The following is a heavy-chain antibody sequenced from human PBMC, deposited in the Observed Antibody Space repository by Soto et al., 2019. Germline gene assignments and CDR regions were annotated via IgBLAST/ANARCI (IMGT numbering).Heavy chain of an antibody. V-gene: IGHV6-1*01. J-gene: IGHJ3*02. CDR1: GDSVSSNSAA. CDR2: TYYRSKWYN. CDR3: ARDYTPGSYYDSSGPQGDAFDI. Sequence: SQTLSLTCAISGDSVSSNSAAWNWIRQSPSRGLEWLGRTYYRSKWYNDYAVSVKSRITISPDTSKNQFSLQLNSVTPEDTAVYYCARDYTPGSYYDSSGPQGDAFDIWGQGTMVTVSS. D-gene: IGHD3-22*01.